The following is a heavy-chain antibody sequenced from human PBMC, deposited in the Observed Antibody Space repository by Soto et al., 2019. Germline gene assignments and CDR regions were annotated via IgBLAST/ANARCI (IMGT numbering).Heavy chain of an antibody. V-gene: IGHV1-69*02. CDR3: ASSYGSGYRAFDY. CDR1: GDTFNFYS. J-gene: IGHJ4*02. D-gene: IGHD3-10*01. Sequence: QVQLVQSGAEVKRPGSSVKVSCKASGDTFNFYSINWVRQAPGLGLEWMGRVNPIVSMSNYAQKFRGRVTMTADKSTSTAYMELSSLRSEDTAIYYCASSYGSGYRAFDYWGQGARVTVSS. CDR2: VNPIVSMS.